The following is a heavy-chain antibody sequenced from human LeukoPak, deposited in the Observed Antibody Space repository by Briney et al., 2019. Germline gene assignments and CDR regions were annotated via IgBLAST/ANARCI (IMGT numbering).Heavy chain of an antibody. CDR2: ISSNGGST. CDR3: ARDRSYGYDY. D-gene: IGHD5-18*01. CDR1: GFTFSSYA. V-gene: IGHV3-64*01. J-gene: IGHJ4*02. Sequence: GRSLRLSCAASGFTFSSYAMHWVRQAPGKGLEYVSAISSNGGSTYYANSVKGRFTISRDNSKNTLYLQMGSLRAEDMAVYYCARDRSYGYDYWGQGTLVTVSS.